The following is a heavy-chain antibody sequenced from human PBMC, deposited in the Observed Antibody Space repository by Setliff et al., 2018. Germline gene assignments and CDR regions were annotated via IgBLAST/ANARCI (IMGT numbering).Heavy chain of an antibody. CDR2: IYISGST. Sequence: PSETLSLTCTVSGGSLSSGSYYWRWIRQPAGKGLEWIGHIYISGSTTYNPSLKSRVTISVDTSKNHFSLKLSSVTAADTAVYYCASGGFGVYYFDYWGQGTLVTVSS. V-gene: IGHV4-61*10. J-gene: IGHJ4*02. D-gene: IGHD2-8*01. CDR1: GGSLSSGSYY. CDR3: ASGGFGVYYFDY.